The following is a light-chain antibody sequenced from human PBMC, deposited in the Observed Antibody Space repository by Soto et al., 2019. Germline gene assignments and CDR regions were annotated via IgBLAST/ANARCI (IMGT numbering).Light chain of an antibody. CDR3: HQRSNWPRT. Sequence: ETVLTQSPATLSLSPGEGATLSCRASQSVGYKLAWYQQKPGQAPRLLIFDTSSRAPGLPARFSGSGSETDFTLTISSLEPEDFAVYYCHQRSNWPRTFGQGTKLEI. CDR1: QSVGYK. CDR2: DTS. V-gene: IGKV3-11*01. J-gene: IGKJ2*01.